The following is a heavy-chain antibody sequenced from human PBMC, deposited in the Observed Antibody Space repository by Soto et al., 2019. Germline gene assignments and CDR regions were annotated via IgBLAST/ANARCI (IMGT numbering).Heavy chain of an antibody. CDR1: GGSISSGGYY. D-gene: IGHD2-2*01. CDR2: IHYSGGT. V-gene: IGHV4-31*02. Sequence: SETLSLTCTVSGGSISSGGYYWSWIRQRPGKGLEWSGDIHYSGGTFYNPSLKSRVTISVDTSENQFSLKLSSMTAADTAVYYCARGEVLPAASLDYWGQGTLVTVSS. J-gene: IGHJ4*02. CDR3: ARGEVLPAASLDY.